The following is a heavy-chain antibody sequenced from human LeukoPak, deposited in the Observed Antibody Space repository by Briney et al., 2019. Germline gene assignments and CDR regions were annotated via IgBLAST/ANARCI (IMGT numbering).Heavy chain of an antibody. Sequence: ASVKVSYKASGYTFTGYYMHWVRQAPGQGLEWMGWINPNSGGTNYAQKFQGRVNMTMDTSISTAYMELSRLRSDDTAVYYCARDLGGYWFDPWGQGTLVTVSS. V-gene: IGHV1-2*02. D-gene: IGHD3-16*01. CDR3: ARDLGGYWFDP. J-gene: IGHJ5*02. CDR2: INPNSGGT. CDR1: GYTFTGYY.